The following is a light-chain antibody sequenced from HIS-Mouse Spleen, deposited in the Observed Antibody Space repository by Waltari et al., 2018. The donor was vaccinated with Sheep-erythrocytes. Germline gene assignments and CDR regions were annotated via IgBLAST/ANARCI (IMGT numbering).Light chain of an antibody. CDR3: QQANSFPIT. CDR1: QGISIW. Sequence: DIQMTQSPSSVSASVGDRVTITCRASQGISIWLAWYQQKPGKAPKLLIYAASSLQSGVPSSFSGSGSGTDFTLTISSLQPEDFATYYCQQANSFPITFGQGTRLEIK. V-gene: IGKV1-12*01. CDR2: AAS. J-gene: IGKJ5*01.